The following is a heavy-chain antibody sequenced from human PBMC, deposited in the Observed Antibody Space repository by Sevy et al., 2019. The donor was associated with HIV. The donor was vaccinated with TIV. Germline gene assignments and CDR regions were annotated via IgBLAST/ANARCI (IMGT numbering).Heavy chain of an antibody. Sequence: GGSLRLSCAASGITFNSNEINWVRQAPGKGLEWVSYISGSGNTIYYADSVKGRFTISRDNAKNSLYLQMNSLRAEDTAVYYCARGRWMQLHSFDIWGQGTMVTVSS. CDR1: GITFNSNE. CDR2: ISGSGNTI. J-gene: IGHJ3*02. CDR3: ARGRWMQLHSFDI. V-gene: IGHV3-48*03. D-gene: IGHD2-2*03.